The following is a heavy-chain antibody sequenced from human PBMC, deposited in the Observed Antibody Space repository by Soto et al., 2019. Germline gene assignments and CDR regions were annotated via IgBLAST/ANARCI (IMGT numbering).Heavy chain of an antibody. CDR3: ARTLVVPAAIPWVFVYNWVAH. V-gene: IGHV2-26*01. CDR1: GFSLSNARMG. D-gene: IGHD2-2*02. Sequence: QVTLKASGPVLVKPTETLTLTCTVSGFSLSNARMGVSWIRQPPGKALEWLAHIFSNDEKSYSTSLKSRLTISTDTSKSQVVLTMTNRDPVDTATYYCARTLVVPAAIPWVFVYNWVAHCCQGTLVTVSS. CDR2: IFSNDEK. J-gene: IGHJ5*02.